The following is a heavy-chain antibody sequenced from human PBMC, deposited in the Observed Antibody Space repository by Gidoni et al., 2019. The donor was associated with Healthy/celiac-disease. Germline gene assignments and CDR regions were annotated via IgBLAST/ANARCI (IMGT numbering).Heavy chain of an antibody. D-gene: IGHD1-20*01. CDR3: ARIQGAGADNWNDVWFDP. V-gene: IGHV2-26*01. J-gene: IGHJ5*02. CDR1: GFSLSNARMG. CDR2: IFSNDEK. Sequence: QVTLKESGPVLVKPTETLTLTCTVSGFSLSNARMGVSWIRQPPGKALEWLAHIFSNDEKSYSTSLKSRLTISKDTSKSQVVLTMTNMDPVDTATYYCARIQGAGADNWNDVWFDPWGQGTLVTVSS.